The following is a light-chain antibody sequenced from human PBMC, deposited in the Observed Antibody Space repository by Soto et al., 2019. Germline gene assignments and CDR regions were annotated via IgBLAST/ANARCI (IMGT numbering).Light chain of an antibody. V-gene: IGKV3-20*01. CDR3: QHYGRSPS. CDR1: QIIGSAY. Sequence: ETTLTQSPDTLSLSPGEGATLSCRASQIIGSAYLAWYQQKPGQAPGLLIFGASTRATGTPHRFSGSGSGTDFTLTISALESEDVGMYYCQHYGRSPSFGRGTKVEIK. J-gene: IGKJ1*01. CDR2: GAS.